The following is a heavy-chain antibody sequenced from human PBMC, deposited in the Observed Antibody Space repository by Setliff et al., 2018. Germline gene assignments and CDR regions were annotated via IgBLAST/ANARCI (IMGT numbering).Heavy chain of an antibody. Sequence: SETLSLTCGVYGGPFNGYYWSWIRQPPGKGLEWIGEVNHSGTTNYNPSLKSRVTISVDTSKNQFSLKLNSVTAADTAMYYCARRQKTYGSGSYSQLDYWGQGTLVTVSS. J-gene: IGHJ4*02. V-gene: IGHV4-34*01. CDR1: GGPFNGYY. D-gene: IGHD3-10*01. CDR3: ARRQKTYGSGSYSQLDY. CDR2: VNHSGTT.